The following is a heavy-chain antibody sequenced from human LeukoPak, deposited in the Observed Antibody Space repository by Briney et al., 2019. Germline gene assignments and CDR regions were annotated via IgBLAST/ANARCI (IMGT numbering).Heavy chain of an antibody. CDR1: GGSISTYY. CDR3: ARQSAHSSGTSPFDY. D-gene: IGHD3-22*01. V-gene: IGHV4-4*07. CDR2: IYTSGST. J-gene: IGHJ4*02. Sequence: SETLSLTCTVSGGSISTYYWSWIRQPAGKGLEWIGRIYTSGSTNYNPSLKSRVTMSVDTSKNQFSLKLSSVTAADTAVYYCARQSAHSSGTSPFDYWGQGTLVTVSS.